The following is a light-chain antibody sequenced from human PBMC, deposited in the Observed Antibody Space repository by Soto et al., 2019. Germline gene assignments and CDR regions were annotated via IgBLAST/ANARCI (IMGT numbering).Light chain of an antibody. CDR3: LLSYTRARVL. CDR1: TGAVTSGHY. V-gene: IGLV7-46*01. J-gene: IGLJ2*01. Sequence: QAVVTQEPSLTFSPGVTGTLTWGSSTGAVTSGHYPFWFQQKPGQAPRTLIYDTSKRHSWTPARLSGYLLGGKAALTLSGAQPENKAEYYRLLSYTRARVLFGGGTKHTVL. CDR2: DTS.